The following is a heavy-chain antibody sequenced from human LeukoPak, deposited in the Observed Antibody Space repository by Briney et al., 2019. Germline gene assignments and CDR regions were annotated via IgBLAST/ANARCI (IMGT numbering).Heavy chain of an antibody. V-gene: IGHV4-59*01. CDR2: IYYSGST. CDR1: GGSISSYY. CDR3: ARGLFGSYHFDY. D-gene: IGHD3-10*02. J-gene: IGHJ4*02. Sequence: SETLSLTCTVSGGSISSYYWSWIRQPPGKGLEWIGYIYYSGSTNYNPSLKSRVTISVDTSKNQFSLKLSSVTAADTAVYYCARGLFGSYHFDYWGQGTLVTVSS.